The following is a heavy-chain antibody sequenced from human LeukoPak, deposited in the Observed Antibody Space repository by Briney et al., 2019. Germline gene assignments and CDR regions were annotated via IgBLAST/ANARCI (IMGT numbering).Heavy chain of an antibody. CDR1: GYSFTSYW. D-gene: IGHD3-22*01. CDR2: IYPGYSDT. Sequence: GESLKISCKGSGYSFTSYWIGWVRQMPGKGLEWMGIIYPGYSDTIYSPSFQGHVPISADKPISPAYLQWSRLKAAATAMYYCARESSSGPDYWGQGTLVTVSS. CDR3: ARESSSGPDY. V-gene: IGHV5-51*04. J-gene: IGHJ4*02.